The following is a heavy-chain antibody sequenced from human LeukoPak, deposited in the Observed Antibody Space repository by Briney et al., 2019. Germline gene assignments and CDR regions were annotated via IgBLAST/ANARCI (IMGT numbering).Heavy chain of an antibody. Sequence: PSETLSLTCAVSGGSISSSNWWSWVRQPPGKGLEWIGEIYHSGSTNYNPSLKSRVTISVDKSKNQFSLKLSSVTAADTAVYYCARLVDDSSGYYQYYFDYWGQGTLVTVSS. CDR2: IYHSGST. CDR3: ARLVDDSSGYYQYYFDY. V-gene: IGHV4-4*02. CDR1: GGSISSSNW. J-gene: IGHJ4*02. D-gene: IGHD3-22*01.